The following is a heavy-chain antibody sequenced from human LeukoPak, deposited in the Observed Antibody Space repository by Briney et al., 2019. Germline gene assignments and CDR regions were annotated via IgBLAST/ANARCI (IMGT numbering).Heavy chain of an antibody. D-gene: IGHD2-21*01. Sequence: PSQTLSLTCTVSGGSISSRNYFWTWIRQPAGKGLEWIGHIDTSGSTKYNPSLKTRVTISVDTSKKQFSLKLRSVTAADTAVYYCASVIEHRNWCFDLWGRGTLVPVSS. V-gene: IGHV4-61*09. CDR1: GGSISSRNYF. CDR3: ASVIEHRNWCFDL. CDR2: IDTSGST. J-gene: IGHJ2*01.